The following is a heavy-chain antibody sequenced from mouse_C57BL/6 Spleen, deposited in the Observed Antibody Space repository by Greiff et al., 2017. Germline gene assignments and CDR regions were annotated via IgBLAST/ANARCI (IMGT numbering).Heavy chain of an antibody. J-gene: IGHJ2*01. D-gene: IGHD1-1*01. CDR2: INPGDGDT. V-gene: IGHV1-82*01. CDR1: GYAFSSSW. Sequence: VKLMESGPELVKPGASVKISCKASGYAFSSSWMEWVKQRPGKGLEWIGRINPGDGDTNYNGKFKGKATLTADKSSSTAYMQLSSLTSEDSAVYFCAREITTVVAPIDYWGQGTTLTVSS. CDR3: AREITTVVAPIDY.